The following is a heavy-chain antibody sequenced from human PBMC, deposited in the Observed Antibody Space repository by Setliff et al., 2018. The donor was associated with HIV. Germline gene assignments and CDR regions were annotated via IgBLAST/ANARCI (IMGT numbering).Heavy chain of an antibody. CDR3: ARGVGSNPNWFDP. Sequence: SETLSLTCTVSGGPISSHYWSWIRQPPGKGLEWIGSIYYSGSTNYNPSLKSRVTISVDTSKNQFSLKLSSVTAADTAVYYCARGVGSNPNWFDPWGQGTLVTVSS. CDR2: IYYSGST. D-gene: IGHD1-26*01. J-gene: IGHJ5*02. CDR1: GGPISSHY. V-gene: IGHV4-59*11.